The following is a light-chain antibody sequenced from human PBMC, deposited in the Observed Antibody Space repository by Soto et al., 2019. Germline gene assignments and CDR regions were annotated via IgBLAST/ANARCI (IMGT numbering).Light chain of an antibody. V-gene: IGKV3D-20*02. CDR1: QSVSSSY. CDR3: QHRSNWPIT. CDR2: DAS. Sequence: IVLTQSPGTLSLSPWERATLSCRASQSVSSSYLAWYQQKPGQAPRLVIYDASDRATGIPARFSGSGSGTDFTLTISSLEPEDFAVYYCQHRSNWPITFGQGTRLEIK. J-gene: IGKJ5*01.